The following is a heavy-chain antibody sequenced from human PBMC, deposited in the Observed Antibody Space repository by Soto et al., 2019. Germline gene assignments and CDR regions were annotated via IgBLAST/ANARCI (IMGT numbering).Heavy chain of an antibody. D-gene: IGHD6-13*01. Sequence: ASVRVSCKASGGSFSSYAISWVRQAPGQGLEWMGGIIPIFGTANYAQKFQGRVTITADESTSTAYMELSSLRSEDTAVYYCARDSQPLSTAAVLFDYWGQGTLVTVSS. V-gene: IGHV1-69*13. CDR1: GGSFSSYA. CDR3: ARDSQPLSTAAVLFDY. J-gene: IGHJ4*02. CDR2: IIPIFGTA.